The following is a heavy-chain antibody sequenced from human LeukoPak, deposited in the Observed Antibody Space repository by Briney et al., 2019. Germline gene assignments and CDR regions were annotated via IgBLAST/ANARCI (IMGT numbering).Heavy chain of an antibody. CDR2: ISYDGSNK. CDR1: GYTFTGYY. V-gene: IGHV3-30-3*01. J-gene: IGHJ6*02. Sequence: SCKASGYTFTGYYMHWVRQAPGKGLEWVAVISYDGSNKYYADSVKGRFTISRDNSKNTLYLQMNSLRAEDTAVYYCARDKGYCSSTSCYYYYYGMDVWGQGTTVTVSS. D-gene: IGHD2-2*01. CDR3: ARDKGYCSSTSCYYYYYGMDV.